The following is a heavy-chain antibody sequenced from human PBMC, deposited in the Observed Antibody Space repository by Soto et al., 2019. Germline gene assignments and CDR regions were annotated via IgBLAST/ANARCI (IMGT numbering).Heavy chain of an antibody. CDR3: AREVYYYGSGSTYYYYVMDV. V-gene: IGHV1-69*06. D-gene: IGHD3-10*01. CDR1: GRTFSIYA. CDR2: IIPIFGTA. Sequence: SVKVSCKASGRTFSIYAISWVRQAHGQGHERMGGIIPIFGTANYAQKLQGIVTITADKTTSTAYMERSRLRSEETAVYYCAREVYYYGSGSTYYYYVMDVWAQGTTVAVSS. J-gene: IGHJ6*01.